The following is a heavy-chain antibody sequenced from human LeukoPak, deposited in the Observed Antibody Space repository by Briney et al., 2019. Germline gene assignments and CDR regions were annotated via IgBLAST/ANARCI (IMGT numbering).Heavy chain of an antibody. D-gene: IGHD2-8*01. CDR1: GFIVISNH. CDR2: IYTGGST. Sequence: PGGSLRLSCAAAGFIVISNHMSWVRQAPGKGLEWVAIIYTGGSTYYADAVKGRFTISRENSKNTVYLQMNSLRGEDTDMYYCARVGTGTSGYFDYWGQGAPVTVSS. J-gene: IGHJ4*02. V-gene: IGHV3-53*01. CDR3: ARVGTGTSGYFDY.